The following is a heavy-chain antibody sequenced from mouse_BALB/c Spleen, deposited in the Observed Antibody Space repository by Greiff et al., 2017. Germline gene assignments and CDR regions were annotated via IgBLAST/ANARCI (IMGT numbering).Heavy chain of an antibody. CDR2: INPNNGGT. CDR3: ARRGDYYGSSWY. Sequence: VQLKESGPELVKPGASVKIPCKASGYTFTYYNMDWVKQSHGKSLEWIGDINPNNGGTIYNQKFKGKATLTVDKSSSTAYMELRSLTSEDTAVYYCARRGDYYGSSWYWGQGTTLTVSS. J-gene: IGHJ2*01. D-gene: IGHD1-1*01. CDR1: GYTFTYYN. V-gene: IGHV1-18*01.